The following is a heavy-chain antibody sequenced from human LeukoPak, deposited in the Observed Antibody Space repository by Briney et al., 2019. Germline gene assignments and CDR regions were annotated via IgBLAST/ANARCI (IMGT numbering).Heavy chain of an antibody. CDR3: ARAGGMITFGGVIAETKMDV. Sequence: PGGSLRLSCAASGLTFSSYSMNWVRQAPGKGLEWVSSISSSSSYIYYADSVKGRFTISRDNAKNSLYLQMNSLRAEDTAVYYCARAGGMITFGGVIAETKMDVWGKGTTVTVSS. D-gene: IGHD3-16*02. CDR2: ISSSSSYI. J-gene: IGHJ6*04. CDR1: GLTFSSYS. V-gene: IGHV3-21*01.